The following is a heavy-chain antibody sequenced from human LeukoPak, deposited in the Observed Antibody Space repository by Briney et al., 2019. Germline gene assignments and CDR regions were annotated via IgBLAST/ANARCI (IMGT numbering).Heavy chain of an antibody. V-gene: IGHV1-69*05. CDR2: IIPMFSTS. D-gene: IGHD6-19*01. J-gene: IGHJ4*02. CDR1: GGTFSSSP. CDR3: ARLGYSSGWYQGDY. Sequence: ASVKVSCKASGGTFSSSPISWVRQAPGQGLEWMGRIIPMFSTSNYAQKFQDRVAITTDESTRTAYMELRSLRSEDTAVYYCARLGYSSGWYQGDYWGQGTLVTVSS.